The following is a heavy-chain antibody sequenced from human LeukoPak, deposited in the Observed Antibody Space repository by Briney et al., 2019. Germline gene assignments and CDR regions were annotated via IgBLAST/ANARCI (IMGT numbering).Heavy chain of an antibody. CDR2: INPNSGGT. D-gene: IGHD5-24*01. CDR1: GYTFTGYY. Sequence: ASVKVSCKAPGYTFTGYYMHWVRQAPGQGLEWMGWINPNSGGTNYAQKFQGRVTMTRDTSISTAYMELSRLRSDDTAVYYCARDSVATRLLYYYYMDVWGKGTTVTISS. V-gene: IGHV1-2*02. CDR3: ARDSVATRLLYYYYMDV. J-gene: IGHJ6*03.